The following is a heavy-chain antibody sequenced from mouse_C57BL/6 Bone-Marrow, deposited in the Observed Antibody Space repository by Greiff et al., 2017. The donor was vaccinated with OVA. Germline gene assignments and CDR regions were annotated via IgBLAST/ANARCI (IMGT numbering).Heavy chain of an antibody. J-gene: IGHJ2*01. CDR3: ARWGGYYCDY. D-gene: IGHD1-1*02. CDR2: IDPSDSYT. Sequence: QVQLQQPGAELVKPGASVKLSCKASGYTFTSYWMQWVKQRPGQGLEWIGEIDPSDSYTNYNQKFKGKATLTVDTSSSTAYMQLSSLTSEDSAVYYWARWGGYYCDYWGQGTTLTVSA. V-gene: IGHV1-50*01. CDR1: GYTFTSYW.